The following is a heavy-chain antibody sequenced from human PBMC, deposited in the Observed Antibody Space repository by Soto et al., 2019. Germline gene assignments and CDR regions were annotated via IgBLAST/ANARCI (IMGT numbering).Heavy chain of an antibody. CDR1: GGTFSSYA. CDR2: INPIFGTA. Sequence: QVQLVQSGAEVKKPGSSVKVSCKASGGTFSSYAISWVRQAPGQGLEWMGGINPIFGTANYAQKFQGRVTITADESTSTAYMELSSLRSEDTAVYYCAGTEVVAQIVRLYYDGMDVWGQGTTVTVSS. CDR3: AGTEVVAQIVRLYYDGMDV. D-gene: IGHD6-6*01. J-gene: IGHJ6*02. V-gene: IGHV1-69*12.